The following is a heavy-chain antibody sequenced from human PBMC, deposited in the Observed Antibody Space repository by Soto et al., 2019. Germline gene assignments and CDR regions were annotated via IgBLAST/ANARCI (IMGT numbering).Heavy chain of an antibody. J-gene: IGHJ4*02. Sequence: GGSLRLSCAASGFTFSSYGMNWVRQAPGKGLEWVSGISGSGGSTYYADSVKGRCTILRDNSKNRLDLQRNSLRAEDTAVYYCAKGDTVFDYWGKGNLVTVSS. CDR2: ISGSGGST. CDR3: AKGDTVFDY. D-gene: IGHD2-2*02. CDR1: GFTFSSYG. V-gene: IGHV3-23*01.